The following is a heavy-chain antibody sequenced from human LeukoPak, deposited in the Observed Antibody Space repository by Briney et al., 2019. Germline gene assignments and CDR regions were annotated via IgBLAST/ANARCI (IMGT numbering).Heavy chain of an antibody. J-gene: IGHJ6*04. CDR1: GFTISDYY. CDR2: ISSSSSYI. Sequence: GGSLRLSCAASGFTISDYYMSWIRQAPGKGLEWASYISSSSSYIYYADSVKVRFTISRDNAKNSLFLQMNSLRAEDTAVYFCAKSTRAVMAMMDVWGKGTTVTVSS. CDR3: AKSTRAVMAMMDV. V-gene: IGHV3-11*06. D-gene: IGHD3-16*01.